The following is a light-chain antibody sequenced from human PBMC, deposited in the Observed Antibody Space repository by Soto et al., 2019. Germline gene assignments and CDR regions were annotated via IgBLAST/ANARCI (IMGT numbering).Light chain of an antibody. CDR1: HSVSSSY. Sequence: EIVLTQSPGTLSLSPGERATLSCRASHSVSSSYLAWYQQKPGQAPSLLIYGASSRATGIPDRFSGSGSGTDVTLTISRLEPEDFAVYYCKQYGSSPPYTFGQGTKLEIK. V-gene: IGKV3-20*01. CDR3: KQYGSSPPYT. J-gene: IGKJ2*01. CDR2: GAS.